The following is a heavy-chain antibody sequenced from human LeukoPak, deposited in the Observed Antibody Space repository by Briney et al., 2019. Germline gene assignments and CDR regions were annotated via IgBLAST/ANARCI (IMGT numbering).Heavy chain of an antibody. Sequence: GGSLRLSCAASGFTFSSYGMHGVRQAPGKGLEWVAVIWVVVTTKYYPDSVKARFPISTDNSKNTLYLQMTSLRPDDTAVYYCARSTVPSQWWAYAMDVSGQGTMVTVSS. CDR3: ARSTVPSQWWAYAMDV. CDR2: IWVVVTTK. V-gene: IGHV3-33*01. J-gene: IGHJ6*02. CDR1: GFTFSSYG. D-gene: IGHD2-8*01.